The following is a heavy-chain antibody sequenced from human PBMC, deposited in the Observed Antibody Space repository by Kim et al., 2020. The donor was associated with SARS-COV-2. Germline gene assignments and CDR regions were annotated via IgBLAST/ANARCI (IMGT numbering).Heavy chain of an antibody. D-gene: IGHD1-26*01. CDR3: AKGSSRRSYSPVWFDP. Sequence: SVKGRFTISRDNSKNTLYLQMNSLRAEDTAVYYCAKGSSRRSYSPVWFDPWGQGTLVTVSS. J-gene: IGHJ5*02. V-gene: IGHV3-23*01.